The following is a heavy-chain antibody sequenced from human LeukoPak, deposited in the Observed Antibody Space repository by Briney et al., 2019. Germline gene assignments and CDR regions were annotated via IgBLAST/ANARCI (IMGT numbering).Heavy chain of an antibody. CDR3: ARAGGGSSKLRLNFDY. Sequence: SETLSLTCTVSGGSISSYYWSWIRQPPGKGLEWIGYIYYSGSTNYNPSLKSRVTISVDTSKNQFSLKLSSVTAADTAVYYCARAGGGSSKLRLNFDYWGQGTLVTVSS. D-gene: IGHD6-6*01. CDR2: IYYSGST. CDR1: GGSISSYY. J-gene: IGHJ4*02. V-gene: IGHV4-59*01.